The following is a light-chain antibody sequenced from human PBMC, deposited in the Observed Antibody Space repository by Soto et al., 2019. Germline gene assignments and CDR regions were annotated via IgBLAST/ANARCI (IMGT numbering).Light chain of an antibody. J-gene: IGKJ5*01. Sequence: DIQMSQSPSSLSASLGDRVTIXXQASQNINNDLNWYQQKPGRAPEILIYDASNLEAGVPSRFRGSGSGTDFTFTISRLQPEDIATYYCQQYENLPTFGQGTRLEIK. CDR3: QQYENLPT. CDR1: QNINND. CDR2: DAS. V-gene: IGKV1-33*01.